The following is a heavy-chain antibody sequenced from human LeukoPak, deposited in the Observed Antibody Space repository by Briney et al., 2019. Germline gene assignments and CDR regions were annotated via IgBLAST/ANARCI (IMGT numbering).Heavy chain of an antibody. D-gene: IGHD5-18*01. V-gene: IGHV3-30*04. Sequence: GGSLRLSCAASGFTFSSYAMHWVRQAPGKGLEWVAVISYDGSNKYYADSVKGRFTISRDNSKNTLYLQMNSLRAEDTAVYYCARRATTERGHSYGLDYWGQGTLVTVSS. CDR1: GFTFSSYA. CDR3: ARRATTERGHSYGLDY. J-gene: IGHJ4*02. CDR2: ISYDGSNK.